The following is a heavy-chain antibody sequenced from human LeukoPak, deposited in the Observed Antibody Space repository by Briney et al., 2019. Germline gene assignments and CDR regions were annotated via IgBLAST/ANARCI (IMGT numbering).Heavy chain of an antibody. CDR2: ISAYNGNT. V-gene: IGHV1-18*01. CDR1: GYTFTSYD. CDR3: ARDRRYCSGGSCYSVSVYYYYYGMDV. Sequence: ASVKVSCKASGYTFTSYDINWVRQAPGQGLEWMGWISAYNGNTNYAQKLQGRVTMTTDTSTSTAYMELRSLRSDDTAVYYCARDRRYCSGGSCYSVSVYYYYYGMDVWGQGTTVTVSS. D-gene: IGHD2-15*01. J-gene: IGHJ6*02.